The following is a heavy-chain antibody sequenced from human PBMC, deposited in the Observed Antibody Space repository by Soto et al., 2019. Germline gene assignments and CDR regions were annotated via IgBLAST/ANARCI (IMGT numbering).Heavy chain of an antibody. Sequence: SVKVSCKASGGTFSTYAIDWVRQAPGQGLEWMGGIIPLFGTAKYAQNFQGRITITADDSTNTAYMELRSLRSQDTAVYYCARGVHYDISGYYYSYWGQGTLVTVSS. CDR1: GGTFSTYA. V-gene: IGHV1-69*13. D-gene: IGHD3-22*01. J-gene: IGHJ4*02. CDR2: IIPLFGTA. CDR3: ARGVHYDISGYYYSY.